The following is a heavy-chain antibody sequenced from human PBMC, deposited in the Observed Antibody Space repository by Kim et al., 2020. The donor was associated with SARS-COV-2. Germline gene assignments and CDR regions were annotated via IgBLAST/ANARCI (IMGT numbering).Heavy chain of an antibody. V-gene: IGHV1-18*01. CDR3: ARASGPHILTGYYPFDY. J-gene: IGHJ4*02. Sequence: LQGRLTMTTDTSTSTAYMELRSLRSDDTAVYYCARASGPHILTGYYPFDYWGQGTLVTVSS. D-gene: IGHD3-9*01.